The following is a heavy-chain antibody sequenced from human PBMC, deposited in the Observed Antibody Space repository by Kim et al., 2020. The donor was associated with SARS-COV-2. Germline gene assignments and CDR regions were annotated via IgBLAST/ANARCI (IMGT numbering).Heavy chain of an antibody. CDR3: ARAGGRYCSGGSCWFDY. J-gene: IGHJ4*02. V-gene: IGHV3-11*01. Sequence: VKGRFTISRDNAKNSLYLQMNSLRAEDTAVYYCARAGGRYCSGGSCWFDYWGQGTLVTVSS. D-gene: IGHD2-15*01.